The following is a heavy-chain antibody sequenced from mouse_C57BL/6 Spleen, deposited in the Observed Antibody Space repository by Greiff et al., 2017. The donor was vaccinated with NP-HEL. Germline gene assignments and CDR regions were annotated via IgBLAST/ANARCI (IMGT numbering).Heavy chain of an antibody. J-gene: IGHJ3*01. D-gene: IGHD2-1*01. V-gene: IGHV1-15*01. CDR2: IDPETGGT. Sequence: ESGAELVRPGASVTLSCKASGYTFTDYEMHWVKQTPVHGLEWIGAIDPETGGTAYNQKFKGKAILTADKSSSTAYMELRSLTSEDSAVYYCTRSGGNYWFAYWGQGTLVTVSA. CDR1: GYTFTDYE. CDR3: TRSGGNYWFAY.